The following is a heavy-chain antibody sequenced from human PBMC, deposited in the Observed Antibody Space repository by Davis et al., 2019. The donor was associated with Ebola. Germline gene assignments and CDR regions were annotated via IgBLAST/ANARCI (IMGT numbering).Heavy chain of an antibody. Sequence: SETLPLTCTVSGGSVSSGTNYWSWIRQPPGKGLEWIGYMYYSGSTNYNPSLKSRVTISVDTSKNQFALKLTSVTAADTGVYYCAISRDFWSGKFDPWGQGTLVTVSS. V-gene: IGHV4-61*01. CDR2: MYYSGST. J-gene: IGHJ5*02. CDR3: AISRDFWSGKFDP. D-gene: IGHD3-3*01. CDR1: GGSVSSGTNY.